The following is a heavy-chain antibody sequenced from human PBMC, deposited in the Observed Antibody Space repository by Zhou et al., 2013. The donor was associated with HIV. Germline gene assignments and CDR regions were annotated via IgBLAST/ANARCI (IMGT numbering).Heavy chain of an antibody. V-gene: IGHV1-2*02. D-gene: IGHD3-9*01. CDR3: ARAPEDILTGYPNWFDP. Sequence: VQLVQSGAEVKKPGASVKVSCKASGYTFTGYYMHWVRQAPGQGLEWMGWINPNSGGTNYAQKFQGRVTMTRDTSISTAYMELSRLRSDDTAVYYCARAPEDILTGYPNWFDPWGQGTLVTVSS. CDR1: GYTFTGYY. J-gene: IGHJ5*02. CDR2: INPNSGGT.